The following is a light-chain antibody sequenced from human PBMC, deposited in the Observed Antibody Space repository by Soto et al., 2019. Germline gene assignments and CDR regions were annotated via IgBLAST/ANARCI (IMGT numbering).Light chain of an antibody. CDR1: SSDVGRYDH. J-gene: IGLJ1*01. CDR3: ISYTGSSTSYV. V-gene: IGLV2-14*01. Sequence: QSVLTQPASVSGSPGQSITISCSGTSSDVGRYDHVAWYQQFPGKTPKLMIYEVSNRPSGVSSRFSGSKSGNTASLTISGLQAEDEADYYCISYTGSSTSYVFGSGTRSPS. CDR2: EVS.